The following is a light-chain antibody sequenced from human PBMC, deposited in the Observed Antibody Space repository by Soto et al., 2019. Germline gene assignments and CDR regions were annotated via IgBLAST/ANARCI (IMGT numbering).Light chain of an antibody. CDR3: KSYAGSNTYV. Sequence: QSALTQPPSASGSPGQAGTISCTGTKNDIGVYDFVSWYQHHPGKAPRLIIYEVVQRPSGVPDRFSGSKSGNTASLTVSGLQAADEADYFCKSYAGSNTYVFGSGTKVTVL. CDR1: KNDIGVYDF. V-gene: IGLV2-8*01. CDR2: EVV. J-gene: IGLJ1*01.